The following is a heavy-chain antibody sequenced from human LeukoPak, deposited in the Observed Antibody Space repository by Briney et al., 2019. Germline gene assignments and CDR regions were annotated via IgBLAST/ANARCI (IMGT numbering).Heavy chain of an antibody. Sequence: SETLSLTCTVSGGSISSGSYYWSWIRQPAGKGLEWIGRIYTSGSTNYNPSLKSRVTISVDTSKNQFSLKLSSVTAADTAVYYCARDGGGYEFDYWGRGTLVTVSS. J-gene: IGHJ4*02. CDR3: ARDGGGYEFDY. CDR1: GGSISSGSYY. CDR2: IYTSGST. V-gene: IGHV4-61*02. D-gene: IGHD5-12*01.